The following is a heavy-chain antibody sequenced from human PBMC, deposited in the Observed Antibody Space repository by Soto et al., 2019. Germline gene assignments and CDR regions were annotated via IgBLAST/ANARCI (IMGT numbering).Heavy chain of an antibody. Sequence: SVKVSCKALGNTFTYRYLHWVRQAPGQALEWMGWITPSSGDVHYAQKFQERVTITKDRSINTAYMQKSSLKSEDTAMYFCAGGGAGSGPFTWELPDHWGQGTLVTVSS. D-gene: IGHD1-26*01. CDR1: GNTFTYRY. CDR2: ITPSSGDV. V-gene: IGHV1-45*02. J-gene: IGHJ4*02. CDR3: AGGGAGSGPFTWELPDH.